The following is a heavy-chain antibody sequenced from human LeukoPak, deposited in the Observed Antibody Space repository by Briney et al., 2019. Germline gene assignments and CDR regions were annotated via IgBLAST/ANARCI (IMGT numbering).Heavy chain of an antibody. D-gene: IGHD6-6*01. CDR2: INHSGST. Sequence: SETLSLTCTVSGGSIGNYSWSWIRQPPGKGLEWIGEINHSGSTNYNPSLKSRVTISVDTSKNQFSLKLSSVTAADTAVYYCARSNFEYSSSSRTFDIWGQGTMVTVSS. V-gene: IGHV4-34*01. CDR1: GGSIGNYS. J-gene: IGHJ3*02. CDR3: ARSNFEYSSSSRTFDI.